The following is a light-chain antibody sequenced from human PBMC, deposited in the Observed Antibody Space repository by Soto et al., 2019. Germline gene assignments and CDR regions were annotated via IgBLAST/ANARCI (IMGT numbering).Light chain of an antibody. J-gene: IGKJ5*01. CDR2: GAS. Sequence: EVVVTQSPATLSVSPGERATLSCRASQSVSSNLAWYQQKPGQASRLLIYGASTRATGIPARFSGSGSGTEFTLTISSLQSEDFAVYYCHQYDNWPKTFGQGTRLEI. V-gene: IGKV3-15*01. CDR3: HQYDNWPKT. CDR1: QSVSSN.